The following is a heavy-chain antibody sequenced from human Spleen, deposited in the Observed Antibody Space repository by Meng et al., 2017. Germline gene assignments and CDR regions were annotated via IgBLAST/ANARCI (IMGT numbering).Heavy chain of an antibody. Sequence: QVQLVQSGAEVMKPGASFMMSCRTSGYNFTDFFLHWVRQAPGQGLEWLGTINCYTSGTAYARKFQGRITLTRDTSATTVYMDLGSLGSDDTAFYYCAREKSPGHFDYFGQGILVTVSS. J-gene: IGHJ4*02. V-gene: IGHV1-46*01. CDR2: INCYTSGT. CDR3: AREKSPGHFDY. CDR1: GYNFTDFF.